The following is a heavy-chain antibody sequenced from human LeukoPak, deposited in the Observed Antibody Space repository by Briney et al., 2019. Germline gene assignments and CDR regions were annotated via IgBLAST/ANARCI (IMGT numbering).Heavy chain of an antibody. Sequence: PGGSLRLSCAASGFTFSSYWMTWVRQAPGKGLGWVANIKQDGSEKYYVDSVKGRFTISRDNAKHSLFLQMNSLRAEETAVYYCARADYSGRIFDYWGPGTLVIVSS. D-gene: IGHD1-26*01. CDR1: GFTFSSYW. J-gene: IGHJ4*02. CDR3: ARADYSGRIFDY. CDR2: IKQDGSEK. V-gene: IGHV3-7*01.